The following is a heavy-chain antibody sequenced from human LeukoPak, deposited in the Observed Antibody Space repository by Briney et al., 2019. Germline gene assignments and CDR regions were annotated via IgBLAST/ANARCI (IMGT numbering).Heavy chain of an antibody. D-gene: IGHD6-13*01. CDR3: ARALGYSSSWYGFDY. Sequence: PSETLSLTCTVSGGSISSYYWSWIRQPPGKGLEWIGYIYYSGSTNYNPSLESRVTISVDTSKNQFSLKLSSVTAADTAVYYCARALGYSSSWYGFDYWGQGTLVTVSS. V-gene: IGHV4-59*01. CDR1: GGSISSYY. CDR2: IYYSGST. J-gene: IGHJ4*02.